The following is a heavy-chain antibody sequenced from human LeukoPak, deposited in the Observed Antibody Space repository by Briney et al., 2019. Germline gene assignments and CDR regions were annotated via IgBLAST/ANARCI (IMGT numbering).Heavy chain of an antibody. D-gene: IGHD3-22*01. Sequence: RASVKVSCKASGYTFTSYGISWVRQAPGQGLEWMGWISAYNGNTNYAQKLQGRVTMTTDTSTSTAYMELRSLRSDDTAVYYCARDLWGYYDSSGYYQPFDYWGQGTLVTVSS. CDR1: GYTFTSYG. CDR2: ISAYNGNT. V-gene: IGHV1-18*01. CDR3: ARDLWGYYDSSGYYQPFDY. J-gene: IGHJ4*02.